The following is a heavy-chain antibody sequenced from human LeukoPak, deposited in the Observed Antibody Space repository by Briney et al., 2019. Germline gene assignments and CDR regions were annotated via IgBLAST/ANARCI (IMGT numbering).Heavy chain of an antibody. CDR1: GGSISSYY. CDR3: ARNAKDTAMVKLDY. CDR2: IYYSGST. Sequence: PSETLSLTCTVSGGSISSYYWSWIGQPPGKRLEWIGYIYYSGSTNYNPSLKSRVTISVDTSKNQFSLKLSSVTAADTAVYYCARNAKDTAMVKLDYWGQGTLFTVSS. D-gene: IGHD5-18*01. V-gene: IGHV4-59*01. J-gene: IGHJ4*02.